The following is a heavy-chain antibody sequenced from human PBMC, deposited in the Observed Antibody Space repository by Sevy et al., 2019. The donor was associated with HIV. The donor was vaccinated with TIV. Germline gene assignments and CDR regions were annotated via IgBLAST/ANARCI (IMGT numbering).Heavy chain of an antibody. J-gene: IGHJ3*02. CDR2: IIPIFGTA. D-gene: IGHD6-19*01. CDR1: GGTFSSYA. V-gene: IGHV1-69*13. CDR3: ARVGNAHLGIAMAGLTGAFDI. Sequence: ASVKVSCKASGGTFSSYAISWVRQAPGQGLEWMGGIIPIFGTANYAQKFQGRVTITADESTSTAYMELSSLRSEDTAVYYCARVGNAHLGIAMAGLTGAFDIWGQGTMVTVSS.